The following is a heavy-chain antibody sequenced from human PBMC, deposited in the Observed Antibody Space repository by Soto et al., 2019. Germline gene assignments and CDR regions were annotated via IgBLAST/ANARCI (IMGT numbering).Heavy chain of an antibody. D-gene: IGHD3-10*01. Sequence: AASVKVSCKASGYTFTSYGISWVRQAPGQGLEWMGWISAYNGNTNYAQKLQGRVTMTTDTSTSTAYMELRSLRSDDTAVYYCARGDSGDYYYYYMEVWGKGTTVTVSS. J-gene: IGHJ6*03. CDR2: ISAYNGNT. CDR3: ARGDSGDYYYYYMEV. CDR1: GYTFTSYG. V-gene: IGHV1-18*01.